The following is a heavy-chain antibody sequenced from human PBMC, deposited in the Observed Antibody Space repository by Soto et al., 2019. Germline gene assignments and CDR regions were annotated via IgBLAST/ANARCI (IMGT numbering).Heavy chain of an antibody. CDR2: IIPIFGTA. Sequence: ASVKVSCKASGGTFSSYAISWVRQAPGQGLEWMGGIIPIFGTANYAQKFQGRVTITADESTSTAYMELSSLRSEDTAVYHCARDSGYDSTPYYFDYWGQGTLVTVSS. CDR3: ARDSGYDSTPYYFDY. D-gene: IGHD5-12*01. CDR1: GGTFSSYA. V-gene: IGHV1-69*13. J-gene: IGHJ4*02.